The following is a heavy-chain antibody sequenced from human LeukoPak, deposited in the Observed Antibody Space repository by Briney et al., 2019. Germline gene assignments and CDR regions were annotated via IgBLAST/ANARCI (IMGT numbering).Heavy chain of an antibody. V-gene: IGHV4-59*01. CDR2: IYYSGST. Sequence: SETLSLTCTVSGGSISSYYWSWIRQPPGKGLEWIGYIYYSGSTNYNPSLKSRVTISVDTSKNQFSLKLSSVTAADMAVYYCASIWFGDHGGWFDPWGQGTLVTVSS. CDR1: GGSISSYY. CDR3: ASIWFGDHGGWFDP. J-gene: IGHJ5*02. D-gene: IGHD3-10*01.